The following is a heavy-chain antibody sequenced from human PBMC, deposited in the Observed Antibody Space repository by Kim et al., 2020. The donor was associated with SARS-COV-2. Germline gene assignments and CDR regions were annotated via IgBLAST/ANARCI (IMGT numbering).Heavy chain of an antibody. D-gene: IGHD7-27*01. CDR2: INHSGST. Sequence: SETLSLTCAVYGGSFSGYYWSWIRQPPGKGLEWIGEINHSGSTNYNPSLKSRVTISVDTSKNQFSLKLSSVTAADTAVYYCARFWANPHFDYWGQGTLVTVSS. V-gene: IGHV4-34*01. CDR1: GGSFSGYY. J-gene: IGHJ4*02. CDR3: ARFWANPHFDY.